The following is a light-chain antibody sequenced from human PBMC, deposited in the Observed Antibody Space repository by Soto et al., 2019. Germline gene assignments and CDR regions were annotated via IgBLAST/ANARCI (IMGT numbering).Light chain of an antibody. CDR2: EVS. CDR1: SRDIGGYNY. Sequence: QSALTQPASVSGSPGQSITISCTGSSRDIGGYNYVSWYQHHPGKVPKLMIYEVSNRPSGVSNRFSGSKSGNTASLTISGLQAEDEADYYCSSYSSTSSNTLVVFGTGTQLTVL. V-gene: IGLV2-14*01. J-gene: IGLJ1*01. CDR3: SSYSSTSSNTLVV.